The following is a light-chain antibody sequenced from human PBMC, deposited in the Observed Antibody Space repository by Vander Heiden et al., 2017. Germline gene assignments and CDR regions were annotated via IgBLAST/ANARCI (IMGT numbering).Light chain of an antibody. V-gene: IGKV4-1*01. CDR1: QSVLYSSNNKNY. CDR2: WAS. CDR3: QQEDSTPFT. Sequence: DIVMTQSPDSLAVSLGERATINCKSSQSVLYSSNNKNYLAWYQQKPGQPPKLLIYWASTRESGVPDRFSGSGSGTDFTLTISSLQAEDVAVYYCQQEDSTPFTFGPGTKVDIK. J-gene: IGKJ3*01.